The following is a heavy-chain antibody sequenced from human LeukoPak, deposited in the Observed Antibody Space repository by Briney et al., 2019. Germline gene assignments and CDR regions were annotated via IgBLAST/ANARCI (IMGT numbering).Heavy chain of an antibody. CDR1: GGSISSSSYY. CDR3: ARVGIAAANVFYYYYYYMDV. CDR2: IYHSGST. Sequence: SETLSLTCTVSGGSISSSSYYWGWIRQPPGKGLEWIGSIYHSGSTYYNPSLKSRVTISVDTSKNQFSLKLSSVTAADTAVYYCARVGIAAANVFYYYYYYMDVWGKGTTVTVSS. D-gene: IGHD6-13*01. V-gene: IGHV4-39*07. J-gene: IGHJ6*03.